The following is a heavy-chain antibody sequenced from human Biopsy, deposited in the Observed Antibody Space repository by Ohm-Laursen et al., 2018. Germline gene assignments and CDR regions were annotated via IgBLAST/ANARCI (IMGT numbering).Heavy chain of an antibody. D-gene: IGHD1-26*01. CDR2: IIPIPNVA. CDR1: GDSFTSYA. V-gene: IGHV1-69*10. J-gene: IGHJ5*02. CDR3: ARGEGSSWFDP. Sequence: SVKASCNASGDSFTSYAIGWVRQAPGQGLEWMGGIIPIPNVATYAQKFQGRITITADESTSTAYMELSSLTSDDTAVYFCARGEGSSWFDPWGHGTLVTVSS.